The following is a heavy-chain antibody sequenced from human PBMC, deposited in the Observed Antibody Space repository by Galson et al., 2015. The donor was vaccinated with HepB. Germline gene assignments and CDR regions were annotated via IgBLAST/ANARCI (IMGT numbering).Heavy chain of an antibody. CDR3: ARVWDYYDSSGYRGGGGFDY. Sequence: SLRLSCAASGFTFSSYAMHWVRQAPGKGLEWVAVISYDGSNKYYADSVKGRFTISRDNSKNTLYLQMNSLRAEDTAVYYCARVWDYYDSSGYRGGGGFDYWGQGTLVTVSS. D-gene: IGHD3-22*01. CDR1: GFTFSSYA. V-gene: IGHV3-30-3*01. J-gene: IGHJ4*02. CDR2: ISYDGSNK.